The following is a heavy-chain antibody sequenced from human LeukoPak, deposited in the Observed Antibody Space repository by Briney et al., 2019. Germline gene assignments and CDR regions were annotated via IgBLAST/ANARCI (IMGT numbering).Heavy chain of an antibody. Sequence: GASVKVSCKASGYTFTSYAMHWVRQAPGQRLEWMGWINAGNGNTKYSQKFQGRVTITRDTSASTAYMELSGLRSEDTAVYYCARESESLLWFGELSFNYYGMDVWGQGTTVTVSS. V-gene: IGHV1-3*01. D-gene: IGHD3-10*01. CDR2: INAGNGNT. CDR3: ARESESLLWFGELSFNYYGMDV. CDR1: GYTFTSYA. J-gene: IGHJ6*02.